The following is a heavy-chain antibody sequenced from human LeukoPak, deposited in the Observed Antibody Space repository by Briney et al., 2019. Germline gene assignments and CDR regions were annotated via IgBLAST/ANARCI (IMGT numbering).Heavy chain of an antibody. CDR1: GYTFTNYG. D-gene: IGHD4-17*01. J-gene: IGHJ4*02. Sequence: ASVKVSCKASGYTFTNYGISWVRQAPGQGLEWMGWISAYNGNTNYAQKFQGRVPMTTDTSTSTAYMELRSLRSDDTAVYYCARDRDYGDYNTQDLFVYWGQGTLFTVSS. CDR2: ISAYNGNT. CDR3: ARDRDYGDYNTQDLFVY. V-gene: IGHV1-18*01.